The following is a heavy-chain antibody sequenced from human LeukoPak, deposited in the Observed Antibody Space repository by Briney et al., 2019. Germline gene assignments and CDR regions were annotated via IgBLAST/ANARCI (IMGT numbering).Heavy chain of an antibody. V-gene: IGHV3-21*01. CDR1: GFTFSSYN. CDR3: ARGPSSGYDYFDY. Sequence: GGSLRHSCAASGFTFSSYNMNWVRQAPGKGLEWVSSLLMSNSYIYSPDPVKGRFTISRDNAKNSLYLQMSRLSADDTAVYYCARGPSSGYDYFDYWGQGTLVTVSS. CDR2: LLMSNSYI. J-gene: IGHJ4*02. D-gene: IGHD6-19*01.